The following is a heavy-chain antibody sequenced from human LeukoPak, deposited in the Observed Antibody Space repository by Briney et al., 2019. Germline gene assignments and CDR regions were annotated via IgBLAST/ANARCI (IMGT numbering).Heavy chain of an antibody. V-gene: IGHV4-34*01. Sequence: PSETLSLTCAVYGGSFSGYYWSWIRQPPGKGLEWIGEINHSGSTNYNPSLKSRVTISVDTSKNQFSLKLSSVAAADTAVYYCARGGRYSSGWYFGSFDYWGQGTLVTVSS. CDR2: INHSGST. J-gene: IGHJ4*02. CDR3: ARGGRYSSGWYFGSFDY. CDR1: GGSFSGYY. D-gene: IGHD6-19*01.